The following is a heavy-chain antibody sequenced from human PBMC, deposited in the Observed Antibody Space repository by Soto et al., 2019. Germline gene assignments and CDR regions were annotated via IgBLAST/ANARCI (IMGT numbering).Heavy chain of an antibody. V-gene: IGHV5-51*01. J-gene: IGHJ6*02. D-gene: IGHD3-10*01. CDR2: IYPGESDT. Sequence: GESLKISCKGSGYSFTSYWIGWVRQMPGKGLEWMGIIYPGESDTRYSPSFQGQDTNSADKSISTAYLQWSSLKASDTAMYFCAGGGVRGVITRTRDYYGMDVWGQGTTVTAP. CDR1: GYSFTSYW. CDR3: AGGGVRGVITRTRDYYGMDV.